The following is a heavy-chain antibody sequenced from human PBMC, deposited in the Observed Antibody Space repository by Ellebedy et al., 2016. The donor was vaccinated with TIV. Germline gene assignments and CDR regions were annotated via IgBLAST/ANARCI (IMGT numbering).Heavy chain of an antibody. CDR2: INPYSGGT. Sequence: AASVKVSCKASGYTFTGYYMHWVRQAPGQGLEWMGWINPYSGGTNYAQTFQGRVTMTRDTSISTAYMELSRLRSDDTAVYYCARVWGTSKTFDPWGQGTLVTVSS. V-gene: IGHV1-2*02. D-gene: IGHD1-14*01. CDR3: ARVWGTSKTFDP. J-gene: IGHJ5*02. CDR1: GYTFTGYY.